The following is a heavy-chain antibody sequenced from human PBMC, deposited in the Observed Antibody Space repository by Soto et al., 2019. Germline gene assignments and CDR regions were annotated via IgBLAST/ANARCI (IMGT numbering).Heavy chain of an antibody. Sequence: GGSLRLSCATSGFTFRSYSMNWVRQAPGRGLEWVSSISTTGSYVYYADSVKGRFTISRDNAKDSRFLQMNSLTAGDTAVYSCAGVSGEMIRGVFIRRSGMDVWGQGTTVTVSS. D-gene: IGHD3-10*01. CDR1: GFTFRSYS. J-gene: IGHJ6*02. CDR2: ISTTGSYV. CDR3: AGVSGEMIRGVFIRRSGMDV. V-gene: IGHV3-21*01.